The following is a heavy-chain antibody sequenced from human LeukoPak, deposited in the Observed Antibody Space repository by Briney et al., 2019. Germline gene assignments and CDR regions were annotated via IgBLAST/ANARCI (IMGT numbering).Heavy chain of an antibody. CDR3: ARVGYDSSGYYKNPFTYYYYYYMDV. CDR2: INPNSGGT. J-gene: IGHJ6*03. CDR1: GYTFTGYY. V-gene: IGHV1-2*02. D-gene: IGHD3-22*01. Sequence: ASVKVSCKASGYTFTGYYTHWVRQAPGQGLEWMGWINPNSGGTNYAQKLQGRVTMYRDTSISTAYMELSRLRSDDTAVYYCARVGYDSSGYYKNPFTYYYYYYMDVWGKGTTVTVSS.